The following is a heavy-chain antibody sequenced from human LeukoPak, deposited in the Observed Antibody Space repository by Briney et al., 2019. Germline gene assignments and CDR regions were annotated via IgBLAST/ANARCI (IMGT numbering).Heavy chain of an antibody. D-gene: IGHD5-12*01. CDR2: ISSSSSFT. CDR1: GFTFSSYS. CDR3: ARVSRVATAQFDL. V-gene: IGHV3-21*01. J-gene: IGHJ2*01. Sequence: GGSLGLSCAASGFTFSSYSMNWVRQAPGKGLEWVSSISSSSSFTYYADSVKGRFTISRDNAKNSLYLQMNSLRAEDTAVYYCARVSRVATAQFDLWGRGTLVSVSS.